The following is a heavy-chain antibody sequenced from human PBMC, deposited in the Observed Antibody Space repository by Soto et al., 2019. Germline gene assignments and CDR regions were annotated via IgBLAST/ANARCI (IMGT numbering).Heavy chain of an antibody. J-gene: IGHJ6*02. CDR3: AKEVVPYCSSTSCYTYYYGMDV. CDR2: ISYDGSNK. V-gene: IGHV3-30*18. D-gene: IGHD2-2*02. Sequence: PGGSLRLSCAASGFTFSSYGMHWVRQAPGKGLEWVAVISYDGSNKYYADSVKGRFTISRDNSKNTLYLQMNSLRAEDTAVYYCAKEVVPYCSSTSCYTYYYGMDVWGQGTTVTVSS. CDR1: GFTFSSYG.